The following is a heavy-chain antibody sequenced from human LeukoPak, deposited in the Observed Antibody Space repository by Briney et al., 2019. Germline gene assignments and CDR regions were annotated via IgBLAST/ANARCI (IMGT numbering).Heavy chain of an antibody. J-gene: IGHJ4*02. CDR3: ASAYDSSGYYYVY. Sequence: ASVKVSCKASGGTFSSYAISWVRQAPGQGLEWMGGIIPIFGTANYAQKFQGRVTITADKSTSTAYMELSSLRSEDTAVYYCASAYDSSGYYYVYWGQGTLVTVSS. V-gene: IGHV1-69*06. CDR1: GGTFSSYA. CDR2: IIPIFGTA. D-gene: IGHD3-22*01.